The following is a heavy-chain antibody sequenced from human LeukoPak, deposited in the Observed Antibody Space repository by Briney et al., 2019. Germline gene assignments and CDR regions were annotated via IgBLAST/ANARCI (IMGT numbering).Heavy chain of an antibody. D-gene: IGHD5-18*01. CDR1: GGTFSSYA. V-gene: IGHV1-69*13. CDR3: ARSGDTASWGYYYYYYMDV. Sequence: SVKVSXKASGGTFSSYAISWMRQALGQGLEWMGGIIPIFGTANYAQKFQGRVTITADESTSTAYMELSSLRSEATAVYYCARSGDTASWGYYYYYYMDVWGKGTTVTVSS. CDR2: IIPIFGTA. J-gene: IGHJ6*03.